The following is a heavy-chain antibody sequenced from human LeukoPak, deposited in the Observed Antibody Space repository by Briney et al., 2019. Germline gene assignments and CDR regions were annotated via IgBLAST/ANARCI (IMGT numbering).Heavy chain of an antibody. V-gene: IGHV4-34*01. D-gene: IGHD2-15*01. CDR3: ATHLGYCSGGTCYFDY. J-gene: IGHJ4*02. Sequence: PSETLSLTCAVYGGSFSGYYWSWIRRPPGKGLEWIGEINHSGSTNYNPSLKNRVTISVDTSKNQFSLKLSSVTAADTAVYYCATHLGYCSGGTCYFDYWGQGTLVTVSS. CDR1: GGSFSGYY. CDR2: INHSGST.